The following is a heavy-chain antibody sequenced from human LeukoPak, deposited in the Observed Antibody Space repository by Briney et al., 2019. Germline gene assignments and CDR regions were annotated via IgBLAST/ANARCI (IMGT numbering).Heavy chain of an antibody. CDR1: GGTFSSYA. J-gene: IGHJ6*02. Sequence: VKVSCKASGGTFSSYAISWVRQAPGQGLEWMGGIIPIFGTANYAQKFQGRVTITADESTSTAYMELSSLRSEDTAVYYCARGADDCSGGSCYSQIPYRYGMDVRGQGTTVTVSS. D-gene: IGHD2-15*01. CDR3: ARGADDCSGGSCYSQIPYRYGMDV. CDR2: IIPIFGTA. V-gene: IGHV1-69*13.